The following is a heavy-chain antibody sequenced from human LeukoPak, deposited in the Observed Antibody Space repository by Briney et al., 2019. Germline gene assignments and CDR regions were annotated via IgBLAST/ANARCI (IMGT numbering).Heavy chain of an antibody. CDR3: ARAPARGIAARPGILDY. CDR2: INPSGGST. Sequence: GASVKVSFKASGYTFTSYYMHWVRQAPGQGLEWMGIINPSGGSTSYAQKFQGRVTMTRDMSTSTVYMELSSLRSEDTAVYYCARAPARGIAARPGILDYWGQGTLVTVSS. CDR1: GYTFTSYY. J-gene: IGHJ4*02. D-gene: IGHD6-6*01. V-gene: IGHV1-46*01.